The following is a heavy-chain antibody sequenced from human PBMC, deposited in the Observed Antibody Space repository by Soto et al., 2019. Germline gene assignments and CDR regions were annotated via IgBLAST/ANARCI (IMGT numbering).Heavy chain of an antibody. Sequence: SVEVSCKASGFTFTSSAVQWVRQARGQRLEWIGWIVVGSGNTNYAQKFQERVTITRDMSTSTAYMKPSSLRSEDTAVYYCAATRKKDYGSGSYYYFDYWGQGTLVTVSS. CDR1: GFTFTSSA. CDR2: IVVGSGNT. D-gene: IGHD3-10*01. CDR3: AATRKKDYGSGSYYYFDY. J-gene: IGHJ4*01. V-gene: IGHV1-58*01.